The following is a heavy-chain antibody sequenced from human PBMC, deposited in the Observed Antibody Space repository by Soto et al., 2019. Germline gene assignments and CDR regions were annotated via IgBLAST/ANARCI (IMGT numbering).Heavy chain of an antibody. Sequence: ASVKVSCKASGYTFTGYYMHWVRQAPGQGLEWMGWINPNSGGTNYAQKFQGRVTMTRDTSISTVYMELSRLRSDDTAVYYCAREAIVAGATTGMDVWGQGTTVTVSS. D-gene: IGHD1-26*01. V-gene: IGHV1-2*02. CDR2: INPNSGGT. CDR3: AREAIVAGATTGMDV. J-gene: IGHJ6*02. CDR1: GYTFTGYY.